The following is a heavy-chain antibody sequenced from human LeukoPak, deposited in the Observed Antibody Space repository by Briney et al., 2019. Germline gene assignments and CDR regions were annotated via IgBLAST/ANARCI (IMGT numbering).Heavy chain of an antibody. D-gene: IGHD3-22*01. CDR2: ISAYNGNT. CDR3: ARVGPNYYDSSGYFDY. V-gene: IGHV1-18*01. Sequence: ASVKVSCKASGYTFTSYGISWVRQAPGQGLEWMGWISAYNGNTNYAQKLQGRVTTTTDTSTSTAYMELRSLRSDDTAVYYCARVGPNYYDSSGYFDYWGQGTLVTVSS. J-gene: IGHJ4*02. CDR1: GYTFTSYG.